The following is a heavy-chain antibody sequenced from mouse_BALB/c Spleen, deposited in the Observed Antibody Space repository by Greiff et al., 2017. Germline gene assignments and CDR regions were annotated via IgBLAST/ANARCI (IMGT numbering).Heavy chain of an antibody. D-gene: IGHD2-14*01. Sequence: VKLMESGPGLVAPSQSLSITCTVSGFSLTSYGVHWVRQPPGKGLEWLGVIWAGGSTNYNSALMSRLSISKDNSKSQVFLKMNSLQTDDTAMYYCARDWDYRYDDGAWFAYWGQGTLVTVSA. J-gene: IGHJ3*01. CDR2: IWAGGST. CDR1: GFSLTSYG. CDR3: ARDWDYRYDDGAWFAY. V-gene: IGHV2-9*02.